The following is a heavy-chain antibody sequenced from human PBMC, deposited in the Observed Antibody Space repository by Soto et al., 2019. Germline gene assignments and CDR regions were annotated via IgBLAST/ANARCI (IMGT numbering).Heavy chain of an antibody. V-gene: IGHV3-30-3*01. D-gene: IGHD3-10*01. J-gene: IGHJ6*02. Sequence: CCAASGFTFSSYAMHWVRQAPGKGLEWVAVISYDGSNKYYADSVKGRFTISRDNSKNTLYLQMNSLRAEDTAVYYCARDPYGSYGMDVWGQGTTVTVSS. CDR1: GFTFSSYA. CDR3: ARDPYGSYGMDV. CDR2: ISYDGSNK.